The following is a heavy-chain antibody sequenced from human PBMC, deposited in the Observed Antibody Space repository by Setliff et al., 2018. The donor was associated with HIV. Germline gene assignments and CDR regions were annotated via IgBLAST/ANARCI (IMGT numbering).Heavy chain of an antibody. CDR2: MDGDGKYI. D-gene: IGHD3-3*01. V-gene: IGHV3-74*01. CDR3: ARDRGSGTCRGCDYMDV. CDR1: GFIFSSYS. J-gene: IGHJ6*03. Sequence: HPGGSLRLSCVGSGFIFSSYSMCWVRQAPGEGLVCVSRMDGDGKYIFYADSVKGRFTISRDNAKNTLYLQMNSLRDEDTAVYYCARDRGSGTCRGCDYMDVWGKGTTVTVSS.